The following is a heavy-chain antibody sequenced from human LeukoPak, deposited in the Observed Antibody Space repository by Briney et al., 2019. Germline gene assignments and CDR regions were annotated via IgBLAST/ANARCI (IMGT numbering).Heavy chain of an antibody. V-gene: IGHV1-69*04. J-gene: IGHJ5*02. CDR2: IIPILGIA. CDR3: ARSVQPGTLNWFDP. Sequence: SVKVSCKASGGTFISYAISWVRQAPGQGLEWMGRIIPILGIANYAQKFQGRVTITADKSTSTAYMELSSLRSEDTAVYYCARSVQPGTLNWFDPWGQGTLVTVSS. D-gene: IGHD3-10*01. CDR1: GGTFISYA.